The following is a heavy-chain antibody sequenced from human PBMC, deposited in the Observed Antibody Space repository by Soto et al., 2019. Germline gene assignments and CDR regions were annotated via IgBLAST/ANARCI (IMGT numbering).Heavy chain of an antibody. V-gene: IGHV4-39*01. D-gene: IGHD3-10*01. CDR2: IYYSGST. Sequence: QLRLQESGPGLVKPSETLTLTCTVSGDSISNTAYYWGWIRQPPGKGLEWIGSIYYSGSTNYNPSLKSRVTISLHTSKNQFSLKLSSVTAADTAVYYCTRRSRWYYYGTASYYNLWFDTWGQGTLVTVSS. CDR1: GDSISNTAYY. CDR3: TRRSRWYYYGTASYYNLWFDT. J-gene: IGHJ5*02.